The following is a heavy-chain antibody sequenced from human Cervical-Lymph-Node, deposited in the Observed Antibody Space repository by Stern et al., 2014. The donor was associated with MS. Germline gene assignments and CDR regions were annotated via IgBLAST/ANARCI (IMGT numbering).Heavy chain of an antibody. CDR2: IDPNNGGP. D-gene: IGHD2-2*01. J-gene: IGHJ4*02. CDR3: ARGPPGGDYFDY. V-gene: IGHV1-2*06. Sequence: QMQLVQSGAEVKKPGASVKVSCKTSGFTFASYYMHWVRQAPGQGLEWMGRIDPNNGGPNSAQKFQGRVTMTRATSIRTGQLELSRLRSDDTAVYYCARGPPGGDYFDYWGQGTLVTVSS. CDR1: GFTFASYY.